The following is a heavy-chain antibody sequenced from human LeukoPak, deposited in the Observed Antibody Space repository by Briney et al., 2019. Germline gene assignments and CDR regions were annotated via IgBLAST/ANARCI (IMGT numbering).Heavy chain of an antibody. CDR3: ATKRGYSYGLDY. CDR2: IYSGGTT. V-gene: IGHV3-53*01. J-gene: IGHJ4*02. D-gene: IGHD5-18*01. CDR1: GFTISSNY. Sequence: GGSLRLSCAASGFTISSNYMNWVRQAPGKGLEWVSVIYSGGTTYYADSVKGRFTISRDNSKNTLYLQMNSLRAEDTAVYYCATKRGYSYGLDYRGQGTLVTVSS.